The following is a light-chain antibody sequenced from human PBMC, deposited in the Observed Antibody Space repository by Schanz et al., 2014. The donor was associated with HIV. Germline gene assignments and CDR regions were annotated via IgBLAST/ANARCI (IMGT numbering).Light chain of an antibody. CDR3: QHYGSS. CDR1: QSVSSYS. Sequence: IVLTQSPGTLSLSPGERATLSCRASQSVSSYSLAWYQQKPGQAPRLLIYSASSRATGIPDRFSGSGSGTDFTLTISRLEPEDFAVYYCQHYGSSFGPGTKVDI. J-gene: IGKJ3*01. CDR2: SAS. V-gene: IGKV3-20*01.